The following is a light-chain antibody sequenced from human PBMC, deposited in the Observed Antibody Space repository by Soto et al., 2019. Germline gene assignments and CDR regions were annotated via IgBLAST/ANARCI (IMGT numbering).Light chain of an antibody. V-gene: IGKV3-20*01. J-gene: IGKJ1*01. CDR3: QQYGGSTRT. CDR1: QSVTTQ. CDR2: GAS. Sequence: SQSPDTLSVSPGERVTLSCRASQSVTTQLAWYQQKPGQAPRLIIHGASSRATGVPDRITGSGSGTDFTLSISRLEPEDFAVYYCQQYGGSTRTFGQGTKV.